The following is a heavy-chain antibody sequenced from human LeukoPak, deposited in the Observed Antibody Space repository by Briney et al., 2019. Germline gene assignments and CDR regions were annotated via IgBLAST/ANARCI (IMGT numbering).Heavy chain of an antibody. J-gene: IGHJ4*02. CDR2: INHRGST. D-gene: IGHD4-17*01. CDR1: GGSFSGYY. CDR3: ARLRFTVTTFPFDY. V-gene: IGHV4-34*01. Sequence: SETLSLTCAVYGGSFSGYYWSWIRQPPGKGLEWIGEINHRGSTNYNPSLKSRVTISVDTSKNQFSLKLSSVTAADTAVYYCARLRFTVTTFPFDYWGQGTLVTVSS.